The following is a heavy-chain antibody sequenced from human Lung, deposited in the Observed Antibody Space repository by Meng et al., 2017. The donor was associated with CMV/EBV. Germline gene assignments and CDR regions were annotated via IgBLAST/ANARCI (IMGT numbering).Heavy chain of an antibody. CDR3: AKDLGTSSRRY. J-gene: IGHJ4*02. Sequence: GESXKISCAASGFAFRNFGIHWVRQAPGKGLEWVAFIRPDGTDKYYGDSVTGRFTISRDDSKNTLFLQMNSLRPDDTAMYYCAKDLGTSSRRYWGQGTLVTVSS. CDR2: IRPDGTDK. D-gene: IGHD6-6*01. V-gene: IGHV3-30*02. CDR1: GFAFRNFG.